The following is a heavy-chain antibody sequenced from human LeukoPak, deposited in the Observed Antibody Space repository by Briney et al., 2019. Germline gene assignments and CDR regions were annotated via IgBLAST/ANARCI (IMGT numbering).Heavy chain of an antibody. CDR3: ARGWKYNKNTEGFDY. CDR1: GFTFSTYS. V-gene: IGHV3-48*04. CDR2: INSGACTI. D-gene: IGHD5-12*01. Sequence: GGSLRLSCAASGFTFSTYSMNWVRQAPGKGLEWVSYINSGACTIYYADSVQGRFTISRDSAKNSLYLQMNSLRAEDTAVYFCARGWKYNKNTEGFDYWGQGTLVTVSS. J-gene: IGHJ4*02.